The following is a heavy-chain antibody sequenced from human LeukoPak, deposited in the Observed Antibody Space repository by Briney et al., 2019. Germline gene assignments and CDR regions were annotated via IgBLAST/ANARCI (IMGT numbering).Heavy chain of an antibody. V-gene: IGHV4-34*01. Sequence: SETLSLTCAVYGGSFSGYYWSWIRQPPGKGLEWIGEINHSGSTNYNPSLKSRVTISVDTSKNQFSLKLSSVTAADTAVYYCASGIVGAPSHYWGQGTLVTVSS. CDR1: GGSFSGYY. CDR2: INHSGST. J-gene: IGHJ4*02. CDR3: ASGIVGAPSHY. D-gene: IGHD1-26*01.